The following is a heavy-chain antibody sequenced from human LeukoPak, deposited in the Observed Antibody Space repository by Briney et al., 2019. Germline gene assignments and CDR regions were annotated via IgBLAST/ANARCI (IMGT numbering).Heavy chain of an antibody. CDR1: GFSFSFQS. V-gene: IGHV3-23*01. Sequence: LSLTCATSGFSFSFQSMSWVRQAPGKGLEWVSAISGSGGSTYYADSVKGRFTISRDNANDSLYLEMKSLRVEDTATYYCATNLFCASASCLWGQGTLVTVSS. CDR2: ISGSGGST. J-gene: IGHJ4*02. D-gene: IGHD2-2*01. CDR3: ATNLFCASASCL.